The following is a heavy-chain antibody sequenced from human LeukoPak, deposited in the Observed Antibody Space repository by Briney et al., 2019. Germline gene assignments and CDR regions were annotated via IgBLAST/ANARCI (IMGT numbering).Heavy chain of an antibody. CDR3: ARDGLWFGESNPQVVNWFDP. J-gene: IGHJ5*02. Sequence: PGGSLRLSCAASGFTFSSYGMHWVRQAPGKGLEWVSSISSSSSYIYYADSVKGRFTISRDNAKNSLYLQMNSLRAEDTAVYYCARDGLWFGESNPQVVNWFDPWGQGTLVTVSS. V-gene: IGHV3-21*01. CDR1: GFTFSSYG. D-gene: IGHD3-10*01. CDR2: ISSSSSYI.